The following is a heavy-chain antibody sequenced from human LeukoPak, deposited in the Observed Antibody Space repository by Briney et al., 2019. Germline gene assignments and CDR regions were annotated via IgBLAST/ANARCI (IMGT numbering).Heavy chain of an antibody. CDR2: ISSSSSYI. Sequence: GGSLRLSCAASGFTFRSYSMNWVRQAPGKGLEWVSSISSSSSYIYYADSVKGRFTISRDNAKNSLYLQMNSLRAEDTAVYYCARERPYCSGGSCYLGVWGMDVWGQGTTVTVSS. V-gene: IGHV3-21*01. D-gene: IGHD2-15*01. CDR1: GFTFRSYS. CDR3: ARERPYCSGGSCYLGVWGMDV. J-gene: IGHJ6*02.